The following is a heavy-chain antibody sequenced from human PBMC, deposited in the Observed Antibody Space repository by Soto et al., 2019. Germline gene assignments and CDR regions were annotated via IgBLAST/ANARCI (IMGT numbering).Heavy chain of an antibody. CDR2: IYYSGNT. D-gene: IGHD3-10*01. V-gene: IGHV4-59*01. CDR1: GGSISSYY. CDR3: ARLGSAAGAFDY. Sequence: ETLSLTCIVSGGSISSYYWNWIRQPPGKGLEWIGYIYYSGNTNYNPSLQSRVTISVDTSKNQFSLKLSSVTAADTAVYYCARLGSAAGAFDYWGQGTLVTVSS. J-gene: IGHJ4*02.